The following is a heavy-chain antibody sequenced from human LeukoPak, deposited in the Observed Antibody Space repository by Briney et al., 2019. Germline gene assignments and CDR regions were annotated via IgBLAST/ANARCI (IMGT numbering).Heavy chain of an antibody. CDR1: GFTFSSYW. J-gene: IGHJ4*02. V-gene: IGHV3-74*01. CDR3: ARPSSGWYREFDY. D-gene: IGHD6-19*01. Sequence: GGSLRLSCAASGFTFSSYWMHWVRHAPGKGLVWVSRINSDGSSTSYADSVKGRFTISRDNAKNTLYLQMNSLRAEDTAVYYCARPSSGWYREFDYWGQGTLVTVSS. CDR2: INSDGSST.